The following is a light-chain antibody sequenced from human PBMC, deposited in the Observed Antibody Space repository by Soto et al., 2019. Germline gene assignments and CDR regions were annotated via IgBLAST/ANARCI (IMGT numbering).Light chain of an antibody. CDR3: QQYNNCPGWA. V-gene: IGKV3-15*01. J-gene: IGKJ1*01. Sequence: EIVMTQSPVTLSVSPGERVTLSCRASQSVSSNLAWYQQKPGQTPRLLIYGASTRATDIPARFSGSGSGTEFTLTISSLQSEDFAVYYCQQYNNCPGWAFGQGTKVE. CDR2: GAS. CDR1: QSVSSN.